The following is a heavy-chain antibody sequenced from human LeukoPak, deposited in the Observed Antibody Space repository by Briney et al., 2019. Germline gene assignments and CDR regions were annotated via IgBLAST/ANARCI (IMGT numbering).Heavy chain of an antibody. CDR1: GGSISSSSYY. CDR2: IYYSGST. D-gene: IGHD3-9*01. V-gene: IGHV4-39*07. Sequence: SETLSLTCTVSGGSISSSSYYWGWIRQPPGKGLEWIGSIYYSGSTYYNPSLKSRVTISVDTSKNQFSLKLSSVTAADTAVYYCARQRYDILTGYSQYYYYYYMDFWGKGTTVTVSS. CDR3: ARQRYDILTGYSQYYYYYYMDF. J-gene: IGHJ6*03.